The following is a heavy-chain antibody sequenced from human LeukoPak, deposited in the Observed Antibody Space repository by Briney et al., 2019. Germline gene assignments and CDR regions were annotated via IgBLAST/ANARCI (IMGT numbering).Heavy chain of an antibody. V-gene: IGHV3-23*01. CDR1: GFTFSSYG. J-gene: IGHJ6*03. Sequence: PGGSLRLSCAASGFTFSSYGMSWVRQTPGKGLEWVSAISGSGGSTYYADSVKGRFTISRDNSKNTLYLQMNSLRAEDTAVYYCARGVFSGYYYPFDYYYYMDVWGKGTTVTVSS. CDR3: ARGVFSGYYYPFDYYYYMDV. CDR2: ISGSGGST. D-gene: IGHD3-22*01.